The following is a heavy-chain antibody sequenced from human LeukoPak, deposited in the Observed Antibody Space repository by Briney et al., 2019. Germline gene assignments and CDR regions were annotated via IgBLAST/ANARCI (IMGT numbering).Heavy chain of an antibody. D-gene: IGHD3-10*01. CDR1: GFPFTNAW. CDR3: TTDLGTYYHGSQRLIPIDY. V-gene: IGHV3-15*01. CDR2: IKSKTDGETT. J-gene: IGHJ4*02. Sequence: GGSLRLSCVDSGFPFTNAWMSWVRQAPGKGLEWIGRIKSKTDGETTNYAEPVRGRFTISRDDSKSAVYLQMNSLKIEDTAVYYCTTDLGTYYHGSQRLIPIDYWGQGTLVTVSS.